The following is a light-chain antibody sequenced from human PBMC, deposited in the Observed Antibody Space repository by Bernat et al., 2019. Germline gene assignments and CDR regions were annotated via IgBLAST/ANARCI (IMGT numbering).Light chain of an antibody. J-gene: IGLJ3*02. CDR2: TNN. Sequence: QSVLTQPPSKSGTPGQRVTISCSGSRSNTGSNTVNWYQQLPGTAPTLLIYTNNQQPSGVPDRFSGSKSGTSASLAISGLQSEDEADYYCAAWDDRMNGPVFGGGTKLTVL. V-gene: IGLV1-44*01. CDR1: RSNTGSNT. CDR3: AAWDDRMNGPV.